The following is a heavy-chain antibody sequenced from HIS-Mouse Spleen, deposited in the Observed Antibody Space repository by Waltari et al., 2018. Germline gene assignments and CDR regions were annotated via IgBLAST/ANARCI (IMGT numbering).Heavy chain of an antibody. D-gene: IGHD5-18*01. Sequence: QVQLVESGGGLVKPGGSLRLSCAASGFTFSDYYMSWIRRAPGKGWAWVSYISSSGSTIYYAESVKGRFTISRDNAKNSLYLQMNSLRAEDTAVYYCARDSVIQGPFYSYGYYFDYWGQGTLVTVSS. J-gene: IGHJ4*02. V-gene: IGHV3-11*01. CDR1: GFTFSDYY. CDR2: ISSSGSTI. CDR3: ARDSVIQGPFYSYGYYFDY.